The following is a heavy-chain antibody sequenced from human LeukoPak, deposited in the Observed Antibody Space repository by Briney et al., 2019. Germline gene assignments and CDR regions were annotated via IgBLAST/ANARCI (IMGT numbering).Heavy chain of an antibody. CDR1: GYSFSNYW. Sequence: MRGESLKISCTGSGYSFSNYWIAWVRQMPGKGLEWMGIIYPGDSDTRYSPSFQGQVTISADKSISTAYLQWNSLKASDTAMYYCARFVGACSGGSCYSDYWGQGTLVTVSS. CDR2: IYPGDSDT. CDR3: ARFVGACSGGSCYSDY. D-gene: IGHD2-15*01. J-gene: IGHJ4*02. V-gene: IGHV5-51*01.